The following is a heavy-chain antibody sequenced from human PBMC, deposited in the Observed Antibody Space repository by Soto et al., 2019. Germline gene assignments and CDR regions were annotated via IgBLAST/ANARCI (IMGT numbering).Heavy chain of an antibody. V-gene: IGHV4-34*01. CDR1: GGSFRGYY. D-gene: IGHD3-9*01. Sequence: QVQLQQWGAGLLKPSETLSLTCAVYGGSFRGYYWSWIRQSPGKGLEWIGEINHSGNTNYNPSLKRRATVSVDTSKNQFARKLRSVTAADTAVYYCARVGEGNTFEFDYWGQGTLVTVSS. CDR2: INHSGNT. J-gene: IGHJ4*02. CDR3: ARVGEGNTFEFDY.